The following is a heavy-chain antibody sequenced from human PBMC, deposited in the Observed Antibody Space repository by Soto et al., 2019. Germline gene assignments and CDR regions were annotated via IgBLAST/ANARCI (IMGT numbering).Heavy chain of an antibody. CDR1: GFTFSDYY. V-gene: IGHV3-11*05. D-gene: IGHD6-19*01. CDR3: ARGAVADDYYSCGMDV. Sequence: QVQLVESGGGLVKPGGSLRLSCAASGFTFSDYYMSWIRQAPGKGLEWVSYISSSSSYTNYADSVKGRFTISRDNAKNTLYLQMSSLRAEDTGVYYCARGAVADDYYSCGMDVWGQGTTVTVSS. CDR2: ISSSSSYT. J-gene: IGHJ6*02.